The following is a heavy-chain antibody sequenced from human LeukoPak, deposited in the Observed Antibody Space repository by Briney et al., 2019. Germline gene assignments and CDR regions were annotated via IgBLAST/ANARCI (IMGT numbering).Heavy chain of an antibody. Sequence: SETLSLTCTVSGGSISSSSYYWGWIRQPPGKGLEWIGSIYYSRSTYYNPSLKSRVTISVDTSKNQFSLKLSSVTAADTAVYYCARHQSYYDILTGYPSWGYYFDYWGQGTLVTASS. CDR2: IYYSRST. J-gene: IGHJ4*02. CDR1: GGSISSSSYY. V-gene: IGHV4-39*01. D-gene: IGHD3-9*01. CDR3: ARHQSYYDILTGYPSWGYYFDY.